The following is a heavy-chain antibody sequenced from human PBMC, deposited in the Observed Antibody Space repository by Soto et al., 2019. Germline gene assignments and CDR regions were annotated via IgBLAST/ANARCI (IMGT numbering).Heavy chain of an antibody. D-gene: IGHD2-15*01. CDR2: IYYCGST. J-gene: IGHJ3*02. CDR3: ARAGGLGYCSGGSYYSVWDPFDI. Sequence: PSETLSLTCTVSGGSISSYYWSWIRQPPGKGLEWIGYIYYCGSTNYNPSLKSRVTISVDTSKNQFSLKLSSVTAADTAVYYCARAGGLGYCSGGSYYSVWDPFDIWGQGTMVTVSS. CDR1: GGSISSYY. V-gene: IGHV4-59*01.